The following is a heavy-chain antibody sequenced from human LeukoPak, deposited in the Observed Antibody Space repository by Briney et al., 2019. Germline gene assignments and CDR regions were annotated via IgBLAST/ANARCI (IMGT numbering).Heavy chain of an antibody. CDR2: INPSCGST. Sequence: ASVKVSCKASGYTFTSYYMHWVRQAPGQGLEWMGIINPSCGSTSYAQKFQGRVTMTRDTSTSTVYMELNSLRSEDTAVYYCARDRNSGDGIDYWGQGTLVTVSS. CDR3: ARDRNSGDGIDY. J-gene: IGHJ4*02. CDR1: GYTFTSYY. V-gene: IGHV1-46*01. D-gene: IGHD1-14*01.